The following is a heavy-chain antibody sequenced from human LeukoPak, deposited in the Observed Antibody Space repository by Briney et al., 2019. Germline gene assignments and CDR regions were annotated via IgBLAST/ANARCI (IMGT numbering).Heavy chain of an antibody. CDR3: ARERSGWNGVDY. D-gene: IGHD1-1*01. CDR2: ISSSSSYI. J-gene: IGHJ4*02. V-gene: IGHV3-21*01. Sequence: GGSLRLSCAASGFTFSSYSMNWVPQAPGKGLEWVSSISSSSSYINYADSVKGRFTISRDNAKNSLYLQMNSLRAEDTAVYYCARERSGWNGVDYWGQGTLVTVSS. CDR1: GFTFSSYS.